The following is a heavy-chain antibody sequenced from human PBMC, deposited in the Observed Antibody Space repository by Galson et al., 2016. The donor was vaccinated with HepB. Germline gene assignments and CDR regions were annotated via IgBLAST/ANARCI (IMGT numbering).Heavy chain of an antibody. Sequence: SLRLACAASGFSISIYSMNWVRQAPGKGLEWVSASRGSGTGTSYTDSVKGRFTISRDNSKNTLYLQMNSLRAEDAAVYYCARDDSGGWYGFHYGMDVWGQGTTVTVSS. V-gene: IGHV3-23*01. CDR2: SRGSGTGT. J-gene: IGHJ6*02. D-gene: IGHD6-19*01. CDR1: GFSISIYS. CDR3: ARDDSGGWYGFHYGMDV.